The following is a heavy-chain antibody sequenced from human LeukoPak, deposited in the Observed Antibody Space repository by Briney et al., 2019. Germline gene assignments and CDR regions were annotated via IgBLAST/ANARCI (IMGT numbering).Heavy chain of an antibody. Sequence: PGGTLRLSCAASGFTFSSYTMHWVAQAPGKGQEGVTVISYDGSNKYYADSVKCRFTISRDTSKNTLYLQMKSLRAEAKAVYYCARNYYGFWSGYYCHGMDVWGQGTTVTVSS. V-gene: IGHV3-30-3*01. CDR1: GFTFSSYT. CDR3: ARNYYGFWSGYYCHGMDV. D-gene: IGHD3-3*01. CDR2: ISYDGSNK. J-gene: IGHJ6*02.